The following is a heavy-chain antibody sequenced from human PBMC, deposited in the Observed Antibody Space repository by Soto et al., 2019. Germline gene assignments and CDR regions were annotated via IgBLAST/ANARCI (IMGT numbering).Heavy chain of an antibody. CDR1: GGSISSYY. CDR2: IYYSGST. D-gene: IGHD3-16*01. V-gene: IGHV4-59*01. CDR3: ARDIMSMFDY. Sequence: QVQLQESGPGLVKPSETLSLTCTVSGGSISSYYWSWIRQPPGKGLEWIGYIYYSGSTNYNPSLKSRVTISVDTSKNQFSLNLSSVTAADTAVYYCARDIMSMFDYWGQGTLVTVSS. J-gene: IGHJ4*02.